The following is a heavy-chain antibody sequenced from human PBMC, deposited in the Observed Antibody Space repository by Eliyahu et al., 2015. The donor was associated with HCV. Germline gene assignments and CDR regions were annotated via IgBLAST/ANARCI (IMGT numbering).Heavy chain of an antibody. D-gene: IGHD6-19*01. J-gene: IGHJ4*02. Sequence: EVQLVESGGGLVQPGGSLRLXCAASGFXVXSNYMSWVRQAPGKGLEWVSVIYSGGSTYYADSVKGRFTISRDNSKNTLYLQMNSLRAEDTAVYYCAREAVAGTQKSYYFDYWGQGTLVTVSS. CDR1: GFXVXSNY. CDR2: IYSGGST. V-gene: IGHV3-66*01. CDR3: AREAVAGTQKSYYFDY.